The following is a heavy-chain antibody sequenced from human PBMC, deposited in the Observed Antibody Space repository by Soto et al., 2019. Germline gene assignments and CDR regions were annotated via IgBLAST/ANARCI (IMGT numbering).Heavy chain of an antibody. Sequence: QVQLHQWGAGLLKPSETLSLTCAVYGGSFTTYYWSWIRQSPGKGLEWIGEINHSGFTKYNPSLESRVTTSVDTSKNQFYLKLRSVTAADTAIYYCARRYCSDSYCSYFDYWGRGTLVSVSS. CDR1: GGSFTTYY. CDR3: ARRYCSDSYCSYFDY. J-gene: IGHJ4*02. D-gene: IGHD2-15*01. CDR2: INHSGFT. V-gene: IGHV4-34*01.